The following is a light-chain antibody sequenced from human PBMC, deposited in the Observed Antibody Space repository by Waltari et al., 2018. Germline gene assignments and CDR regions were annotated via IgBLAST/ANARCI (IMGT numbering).Light chain of an antibody. Sequence: DIQMTQSPSSLSPSVGSRVTITCRASQSISRYFTWYQQKPGKAPKLLIYAAASLQSGVPSRFSGSGSGTDFTLTISSLQPEDFATYYCQQSAITPRTFGQGTKVEIK. CDR1: QSISRY. J-gene: IGKJ1*01. CDR2: AAA. V-gene: IGKV1-39*01. CDR3: QQSAITPRT.